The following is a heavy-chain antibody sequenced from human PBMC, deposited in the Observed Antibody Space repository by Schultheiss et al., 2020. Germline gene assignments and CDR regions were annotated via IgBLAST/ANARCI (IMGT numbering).Heavy chain of an antibody. D-gene: IGHD4-17*01. J-gene: IGHJ4*02. V-gene: IGHV3-30-3*01. Sequence: GGSLRLSCAASGFTFSSYAMHWVRQAPGKGLEWVAVISYDGSNKYYADSVKGRFTISRDNSKNTLYLQMNSLRAEDTAVYYCARDIDHDYGEPSPYFDYLGQGTLVTVSS. CDR3: ARDIDHDYGEPSPYFDY. CDR1: GFTFSSYA. CDR2: ISYDGSNK.